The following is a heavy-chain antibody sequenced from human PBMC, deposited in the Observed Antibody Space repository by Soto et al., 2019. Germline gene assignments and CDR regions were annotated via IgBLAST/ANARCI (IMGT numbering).Heavy chain of an antibody. D-gene: IGHD4-17*01. Sequence: QVQLVESGGGLVKPGGSLRLSCGASGFNFKDYYMTWIRQAPGKGLEWTSYISGGGNIMYYADSVKGRFTISRDNVKTSLYLQMDSLRAEDTAIYYCARIHYGKEAIDVWGQGTMVTVSS. CDR2: ISGGGNIM. J-gene: IGHJ3*01. CDR1: GFNFKDYY. CDR3: ARIHYGKEAIDV. V-gene: IGHV3-11*01.